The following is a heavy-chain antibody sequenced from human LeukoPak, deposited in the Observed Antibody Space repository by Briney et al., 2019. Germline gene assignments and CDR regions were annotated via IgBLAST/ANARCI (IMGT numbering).Heavy chain of an antibody. Sequence: SETLSLTCTVSGGSISSSSYYWGWIRQPPGKGLEWIGSIYYSGSTNYNPSLKSRVTISVDTSQNQFSLKLSSVTAADTAVYYCARASGITGTKGPFDPWGQGTLVTVSS. D-gene: IGHD1-7*01. V-gene: IGHV4-39*07. CDR1: GGSISSSSYY. J-gene: IGHJ5*02. CDR3: ARASGITGTKGPFDP. CDR2: IYYSGST.